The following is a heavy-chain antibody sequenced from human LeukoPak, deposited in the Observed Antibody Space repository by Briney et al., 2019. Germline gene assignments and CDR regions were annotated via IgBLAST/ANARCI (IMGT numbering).Heavy chain of an antibody. Sequence: GGSLKLSCSASGFMFSSYSMHWVRQAPGKGLEYVSSISSNGGSTYYADSVKGRFTISRDNSKNTLYMQMSSLRSEDTAVYYCVKSIVGATENWGQGSLVTVSS. V-gene: IGHV3-64D*06. CDR3: VKSIVGATEN. J-gene: IGHJ4*02. CDR2: ISSNGGST. CDR1: GFMFSSYS. D-gene: IGHD1-26*01.